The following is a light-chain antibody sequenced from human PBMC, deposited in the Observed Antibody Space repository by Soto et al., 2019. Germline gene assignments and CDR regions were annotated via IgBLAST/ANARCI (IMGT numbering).Light chain of an antibody. J-gene: IGKJ4*01. Sequence: EIVMTQSPAILSVSPGERATLCCRASQSVRSNFLAWYKHKHGQAPRLLIHGASTRATGVPARFSGSASETEFALTISSLQSEDFAVYYCQQYSAWPLTFGGGTKVEIK. CDR1: QSVRSN. V-gene: IGKV3-15*01. CDR2: GAS. CDR3: QQYSAWPLT.